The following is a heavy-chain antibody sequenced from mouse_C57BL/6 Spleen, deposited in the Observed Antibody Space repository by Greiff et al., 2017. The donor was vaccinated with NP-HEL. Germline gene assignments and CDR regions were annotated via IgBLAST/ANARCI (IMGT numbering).Heavy chain of an antibody. Sequence: QVQLQQPGAELVMPGASVKLSCKASGYTFTSYWMHWVKQRPGQGLEWIGEIDPSDSYTNYNQKFKGKSTLTVDKSSSTAYMQLSSLTSEDSAVYYCARSGHYGSSYLHAMDYWGQGTSVTVSS. D-gene: IGHD1-1*01. CDR2: IDPSDSYT. V-gene: IGHV1-69*01. CDR3: ARSGHYGSSYLHAMDY. J-gene: IGHJ4*01. CDR1: GYTFTSYW.